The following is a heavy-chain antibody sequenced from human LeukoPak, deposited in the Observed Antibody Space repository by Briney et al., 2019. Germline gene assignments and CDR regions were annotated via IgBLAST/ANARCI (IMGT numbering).Heavy chain of an antibody. D-gene: IGHD1-26*01. CDR1: GFTFSSYE. V-gene: IGHV3-48*03. CDR2: ISGGGETM. J-gene: IGHJ4*02. CDR3: VRCGRGGSNSMPFLDY. Sequence: GGSLRLSCVASGFTFSSYEMNWVRQAPGKGLEWLSYISGGGETMFYVDSVKGRFTISRDNADNSLSLQMNSLTAEDTAVYYCVRCGRGGSNSMPFLDYWGQGALVTVSS.